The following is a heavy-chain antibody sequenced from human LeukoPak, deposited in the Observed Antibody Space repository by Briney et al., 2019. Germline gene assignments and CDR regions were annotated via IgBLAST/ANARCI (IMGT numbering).Heavy chain of an antibody. CDR3: AKALGRRSAIKGDYYYYMDV. CDR2: ISGSGGST. V-gene: IGHV3-23*01. Sequence: GGSLRLSCAASGFTFSSYGMSWVRQAPGKGLEWVSAISGSGGSTYYADSVKGRFTISRDNSKNTLYLQMNSLRAEDTAVYYCAKALGRRSAIKGDYYYYMDVWGKGTTVTVSS. D-gene: IGHD5-24*01. J-gene: IGHJ6*03. CDR1: GFTFSSYG.